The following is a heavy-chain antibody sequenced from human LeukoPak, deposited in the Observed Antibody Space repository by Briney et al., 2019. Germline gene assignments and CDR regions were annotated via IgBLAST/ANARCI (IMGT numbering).Heavy chain of an antibody. CDR1: GFTFDGYA. Sequence: GRSLRLSCAASGFTFDGYAMHWVRQAPGKGLEWVSGISWNSGSIGYADSVKGRFTISRDNAKNSLYLQMNSLRAEDTALYYCARVKYSSGWYFFEYWGQRTLVTVSS. D-gene: IGHD6-19*01. CDR2: ISWNSGSI. J-gene: IGHJ4*02. CDR3: ARVKYSSGWYFFEY. V-gene: IGHV3-9*01.